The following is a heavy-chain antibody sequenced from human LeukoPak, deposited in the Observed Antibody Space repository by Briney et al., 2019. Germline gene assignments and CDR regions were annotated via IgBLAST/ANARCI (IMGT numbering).Heavy chain of an antibody. D-gene: IGHD6-6*01. J-gene: IGHJ6*02. V-gene: IGHV4-34*01. CDR2: INHSGST. CDR3: ARYSSSYHYYYGMDV. CDR1: GGSFSGYY. Sequence: PSEILSLTCAVYGGSFSGYYWSWIRQPPGKGLEWIGEINHSGSTNYNPSLKSRVTISVDTSKNQFSLKLSSVTAADTAVYYCARYSSSYHYYYGMDVWGQGTTVTVSS.